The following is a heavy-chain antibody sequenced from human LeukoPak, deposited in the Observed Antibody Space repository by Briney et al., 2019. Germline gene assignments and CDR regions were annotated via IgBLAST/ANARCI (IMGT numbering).Heavy chain of an antibody. Sequence: PSETLSLTCAVSGGSISSSNWWSWVRQPPGEGLEWIGEIYHSGSTNYNPSLRSRVTISVDKSKNQFSLKLSSVTAADTAVYYCARDDPRDLRYFDYWGQGTLVTVSS. J-gene: IGHJ4*02. CDR3: ARDDPRDLRYFDY. CDR1: GGSISSSNW. V-gene: IGHV4-4*02. CDR2: IYHSGST. D-gene: IGHD3-9*01.